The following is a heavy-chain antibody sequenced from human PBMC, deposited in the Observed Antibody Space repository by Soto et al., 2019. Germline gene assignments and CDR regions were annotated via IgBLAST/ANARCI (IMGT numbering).Heavy chain of an antibody. CDR3: ARGTYDFWSGYYMVGNYYYGMDV. J-gene: IGHJ6*02. CDR2: IYYSGST. CDR1: GGSISSYY. V-gene: IGHV4-59*01. D-gene: IGHD3-3*01. Sequence: SETLSLTCTVSGGSISSYYWSWIRQPPGKGLEWIGYIYYSGSTNYNPSLKSRVTISVDTSKNQFSLKLGSVTAADTAVYYCARGTYDFWSGYYMVGNYYYGMDVWGQGTTVTVSS.